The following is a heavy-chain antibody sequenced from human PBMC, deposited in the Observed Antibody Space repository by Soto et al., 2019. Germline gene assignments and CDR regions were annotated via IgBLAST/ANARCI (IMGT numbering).Heavy chain of an antibody. CDR3: AKGGGLRYFDWSPRYYYYMDD. V-gene: IGHV1-8*01. D-gene: IGHD3-9*01. Sequence: ASVKVSCKASGYTFTSYDINWVRQATGQGLEWMGWMNPNSGNTGYAQKFQGRVTMTRNTSISTAYMELSSLRSEDTAVYYCAKGGGLRYFDWSPRYYYYMDDWGKGTTVTVSS. CDR1: GYTFTSYD. J-gene: IGHJ6*03. CDR2: MNPNSGNT.